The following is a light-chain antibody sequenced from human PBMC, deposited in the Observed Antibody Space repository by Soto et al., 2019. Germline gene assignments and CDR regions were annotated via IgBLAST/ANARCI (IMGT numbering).Light chain of an antibody. J-gene: IGKJ1*01. CDR2: GAS. Sequence: EIVMTQSPATLSVSPGERATLSCRASQIVSSSYLAWYQQKPGRAPRLLIYGASNRATGIPDRFSGSESGTDFTLTISRLEPEDFAVYYCQQYGSSGTFGQGTKVDIK. CDR3: QQYGSSGT. V-gene: IGKV3-20*01. CDR1: QIVSSSY.